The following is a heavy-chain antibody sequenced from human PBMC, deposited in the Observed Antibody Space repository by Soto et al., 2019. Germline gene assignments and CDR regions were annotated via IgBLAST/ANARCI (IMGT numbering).Heavy chain of an antibody. J-gene: IGHJ4*02. V-gene: IGHV3-30*03. CDR2: ISYDGSNK. CDR3: ARDLGVALATLTLDS. CDR1: GFTFSSYG. D-gene: IGHD2-15*01. Sequence: GGSLRLSCAASGFTFSSYGVHWVRQAPGKGLEWVAVISYDGSNKHYADSVKGRFTISRDNSKNTLDLQMNSLRAEDTAVYDCARDLGVALATLTLDSWGQCFLVTVSS.